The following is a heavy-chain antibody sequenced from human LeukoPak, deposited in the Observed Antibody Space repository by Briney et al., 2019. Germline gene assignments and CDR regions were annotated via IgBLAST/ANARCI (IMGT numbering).Heavy chain of an antibody. CDR3: ARRVRRFGAPTQSYYYYMDV. CDR1: GGTFSSYA. CDR2: IIPTFGTA. Sequence: SVKVSCKASGGTFSSYAISWVRQAPGQGLEWMGGIIPTFGTANYAQKFQGRVTITADESTSTAYMELSSLRSEDTAVYYCARRVRRFGAPTQSYYYYMDVWGKGTTVTVSS. D-gene: IGHD3-10*01. V-gene: IGHV1-69*01. J-gene: IGHJ6*03.